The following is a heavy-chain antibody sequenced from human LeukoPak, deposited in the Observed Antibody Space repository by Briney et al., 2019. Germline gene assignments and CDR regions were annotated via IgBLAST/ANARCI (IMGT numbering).Heavy chain of an antibody. CDR3: AKDLNYGFDS. D-gene: IGHD3-10*01. Sequence: ETLSLTCTVSGGSISSGGYYWSWVRQAPGKGLEGVSAISGSGDKTFYAESVRGRFTISRDNSKNTLYLQMNSLRAEDTAVYYCAKDLNYGFDSWGQGTLVTVSS. CDR1: GGSISSGGYY. V-gene: IGHV3-23*01. J-gene: IGHJ4*02. CDR2: ISGSGDKT.